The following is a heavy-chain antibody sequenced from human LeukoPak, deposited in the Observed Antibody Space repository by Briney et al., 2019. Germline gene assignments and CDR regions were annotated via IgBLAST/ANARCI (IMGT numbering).Heavy chain of an antibody. V-gene: IGHV3-23*01. Sequence: GGSLRLSCAASGFTFSRYAMSWVRQAPGKGLEWDSAIDASGGSTYYADSVKGRFTISRDNSKHTLYLQMNSLRVEDTAVYYCAKDRVYDILTGFGAFDIWGQGTMVTVSS. D-gene: IGHD3-9*01. CDR2: IDASGGST. CDR3: AKDRVYDILTGFGAFDI. J-gene: IGHJ3*02. CDR1: GFTFSRYA.